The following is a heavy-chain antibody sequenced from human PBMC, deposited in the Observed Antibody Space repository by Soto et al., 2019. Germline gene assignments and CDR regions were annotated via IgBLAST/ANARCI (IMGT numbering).Heavy chain of an antibody. CDR2: IDPSDSYT. J-gene: IGHJ4*02. CDR1: GYSFTSYW. D-gene: IGHD6-19*01. V-gene: IGHV5-10-1*01. Sequence: PGESLRISCKGSGYSFTSYWISWVRQMPGKGLEWMGRIDPSDSYTNYSPSFQGHVTISADKSISTAYLQWSSLKASDTAMYYCARLLQPKSRRQPALAGPPFEYWGQGTLVTVSS. CDR3: ARLLQPKSRRQPALAGPPFEY.